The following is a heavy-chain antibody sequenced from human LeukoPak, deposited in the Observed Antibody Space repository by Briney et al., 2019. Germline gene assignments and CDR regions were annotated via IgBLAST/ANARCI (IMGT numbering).Heavy chain of an antibody. CDR3: ARYYGSGSSDY. V-gene: IGHV3-48*03. CDR2: ISRIGSTI. J-gene: IGHJ4*02. Sequence: GSLRLSCAASEFTFSSSEMNWDSKAPGKGLEWISYISRIGSTIYYADSVKGRFTISRDNAKNSLYLQMISLRAEDTAVYYCARYYGSGSSDYWGQGTLVTVSS. CDR1: EFTFSSSE. D-gene: IGHD3-10*01.